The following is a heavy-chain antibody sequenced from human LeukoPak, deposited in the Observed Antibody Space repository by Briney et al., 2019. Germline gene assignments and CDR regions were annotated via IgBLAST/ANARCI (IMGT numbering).Heavy chain of an antibody. CDR1: GFTFSGFY. J-gene: IGHJ4*01. CDR2: ISSSGSII. D-gene: IGHD2-8*01. CDR3: TKLARAPRDFDY. Sequence: GGSLRLSCAASGFTFSGFYMTWLRQAPGKGLEWVSYISSSGSIIYYTDSVKGRFTISSDNAKNSLYLQMNSLKIEDTAVYYCTKLARAPRDFDYWGQGTLVTVSS. V-gene: IGHV3-11*01.